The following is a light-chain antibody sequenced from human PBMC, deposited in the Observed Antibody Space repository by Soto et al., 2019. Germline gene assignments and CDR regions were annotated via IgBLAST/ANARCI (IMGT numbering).Light chain of an antibody. CDR2: GAS. V-gene: IGKV3-15*01. CDR3: QQYNSWPT. Sequence: EIIMTQSPATLSVSPGEGATLSCRTSHSISTNLAWYQHKRGQAPRLLVYGASTRATGVPARFSGSGSGAEFTLSISSVQYEDFAVYYCQQYNSWPTFGGGTKVEIK. CDR1: HSISTN. J-gene: IGKJ4*01.